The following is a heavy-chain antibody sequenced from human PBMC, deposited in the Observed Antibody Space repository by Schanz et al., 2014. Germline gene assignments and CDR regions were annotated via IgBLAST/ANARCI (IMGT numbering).Heavy chain of an antibody. D-gene: IGHD5-12*01. J-gene: IGHJ4*02. V-gene: IGHV1-2*02. CDR2: INPNSGET. Sequence: QVQLVQSGPAVKKPGASMKVSCLASGYSFTEYFLHWVRQAPGQGLEWMGWINPNSGETNYVQKLKGRVTWSSATSISTAFMELSGLPSDDTATYFCARARYTGYDCSGYWGQGTLLIVSS. CDR1: GYSFTEYF. CDR3: ARARYTGYDCSGY.